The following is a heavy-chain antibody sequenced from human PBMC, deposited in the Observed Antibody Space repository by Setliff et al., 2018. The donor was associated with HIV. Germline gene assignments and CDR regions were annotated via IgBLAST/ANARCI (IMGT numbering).Heavy chain of an antibody. CDR1: GGSISSGGPGYY. D-gene: IGHD5-12*01. J-gene: IGHJ5*02. CDR3: ARDFKRYNSPCRFDP. Sequence: SETLSLTCTVSGGSISSGGPGYYWGWVRQPPGGGLEWIGSVYYSGSTYYNPSLRSRVTISVDTSKNQLSLRLTSVTAADTAVYYCARDFKRYNSPCRFDPWGPGTLVTVSS. CDR2: VYYSGST. V-gene: IGHV4-39*02.